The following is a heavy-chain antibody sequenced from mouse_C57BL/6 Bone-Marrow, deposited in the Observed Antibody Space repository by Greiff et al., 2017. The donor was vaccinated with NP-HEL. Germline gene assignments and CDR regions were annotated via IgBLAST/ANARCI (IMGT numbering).Heavy chain of an antibody. D-gene: IGHD2-12*01. CDR2: IDPSDSYT. CDR3: AKGRGYYSPFDY. J-gene: IGHJ2*01. CDR1: GYTFTSYW. V-gene: IGHV1-69*01. Sequence: QVHVKQPGAELVMPGASVKLSCKASGYTFTSYWMHWVKQRPGQGLEWIGEIDPSDSYTNYNQKFKGKSTLTVDKSSSTAYMQLSSLTSEDSAVYYCAKGRGYYSPFDYWGQGTTLTVSS.